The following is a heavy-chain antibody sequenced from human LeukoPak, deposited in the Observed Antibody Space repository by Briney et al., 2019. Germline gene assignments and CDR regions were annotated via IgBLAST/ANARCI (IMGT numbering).Heavy chain of an antibody. J-gene: IGHJ1*01. Sequence: PGGSLRLSRAASGFTLNTYAMSWVRQAPGKGLEWVSAISGRGDSTYYTDSVKGRFTISRDNSKNTLYLQMNSLRAEDTAVYYCAKDRVAATGIGELEHWGQGTLVTVSS. CDR1: GFTLNTYA. CDR2: ISGRGDST. CDR3: AKDRVAATGIGELEH. D-gene: IGHD6-13*01. V-gene: IGHV3-23*01.